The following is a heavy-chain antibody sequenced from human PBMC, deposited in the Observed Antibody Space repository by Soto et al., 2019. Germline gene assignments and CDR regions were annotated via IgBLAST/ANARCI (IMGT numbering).Heavy chain of an antibody. CDR3: ARDLSWGSNWYYYMDV. CDR2: ISSSISVI. V-gene: IGHV3-48*01. Sequence: VQLVESGGGLVQPGGSLRLSCATSGFILSDCAMNWVRQAPGKELEWVSYISSSISVIDYADSVKGRFTVSRDNARNSLYLQMNSLRAEDTAVYYCARDLSWGSNWYYYMDVWGKGTTVTVSS. D-gene: IGHD7-27*01. CDR1: GFILSDCA. J-gene: IGHJ6*03.